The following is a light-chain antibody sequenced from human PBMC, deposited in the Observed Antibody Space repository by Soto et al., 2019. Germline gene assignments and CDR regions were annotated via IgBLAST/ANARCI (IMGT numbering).Light chain of an antibody. J-gene: IGKJ3*01. CDR3: QQYNSYSFS. CDR2: DAS. V-gene: IGKV1-5*01. Sequence: DIQMTQSPSTLSASVGDRVTITCRASQSISSWLAWYQQKPGKAPKLLIDDASSLQSGLPSRFSGSGSGTEFTLTISSLQPDDFASYYCQQYNSYSFSFGPGTKVDIK. CDR1: QSISSW.